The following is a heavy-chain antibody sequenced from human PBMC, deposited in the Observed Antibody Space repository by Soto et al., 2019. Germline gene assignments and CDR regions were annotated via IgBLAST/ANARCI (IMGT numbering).Heavy chain of an antibody. D-gene: IGHD3-10*02. CDR2: INAGNGNT. CDR1: GYTFNNHA. V-gene: IGHV1-3*01. Sequence: ASVKVSCKASGYTFNNHAMHWVRQAPGQRLEWMGWINAGNGNTYYSQKFKDRVTFTRDTIATTVFMELTRLTSEDTAVYYCARDQSGIGYYVDWFDPWGQGTLVTVLL. J-gene: IGHJ5*02. CDR3: ARDQSGIGYYVDWFDP.